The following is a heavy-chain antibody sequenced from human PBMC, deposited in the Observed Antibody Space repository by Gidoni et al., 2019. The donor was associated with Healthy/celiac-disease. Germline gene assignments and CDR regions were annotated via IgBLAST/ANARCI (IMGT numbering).Heavy chain of an antibody. CDR1: GFTFSSYA. CDR3: ARRYEGTVVTPAVVDY. D-gene: IGHD2-15*01. J-gene: IGHJ4*02. V-gene: IGHV3-23*01. Sequence: EVQLLESGGGLVQPGGSLRLSCAASGFTFSSYAMSWVRQAPGKGLEWVSAISGSGGSTYYADSVKGRFTISRDNSKNTLYLQMNSLRAEDTAVYYCARRYEGTVVTPAVVDYWGQGTLVTVSS. CDR2: ISGSGGST.